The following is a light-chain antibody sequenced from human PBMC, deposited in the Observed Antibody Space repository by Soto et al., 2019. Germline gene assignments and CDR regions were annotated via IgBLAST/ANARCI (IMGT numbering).Light chain of an antibody. Sequence: DIQMTQSPSSLSASVGDRVTITCRSSQTISNYLNWYQQKPGKAPKVLIFAASSLQSGVPSRFSGGGSGTDFPLTISSLQPEDFATYYCQQSFTTPRTFGQGTRLEIK. V-gene: IGKV1-39*01. CDR2: AAS. J-gene: IGKJ5*01. CDR1: QTISNY. CDR3: QQSFTTPRT.